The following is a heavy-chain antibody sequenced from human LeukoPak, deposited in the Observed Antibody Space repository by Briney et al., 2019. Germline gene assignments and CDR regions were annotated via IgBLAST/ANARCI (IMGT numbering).Heavy chain of an antibody. CDR3: ARDSPEYYYDSSGYYAHSNYYYGMDV. V-gene: IGHV1-3*01. D-gene: IGHD3-22*01. Sequence: ASVKVSCKASGYTFTSYAMHWVRQAPGQRLEWMGWINAGNGNTKYSQKFQGRVTITRDTSASTAYMELSSLRSEDTAVYYCARDSPEYYYDSSGYYAHSNYYYGMDVWGQGTTVTVSS. CDR2: INAGNGNT. CDR1: GYTFTSYA. J-gene: IGHJ6*02.